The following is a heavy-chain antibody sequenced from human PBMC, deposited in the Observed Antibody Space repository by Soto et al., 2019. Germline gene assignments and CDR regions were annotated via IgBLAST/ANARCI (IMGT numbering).Heavy chain of an antibody. V-gene: IGHV3-72*01. Sequence: PGGCMRLSCATSGFTFSDRYMDWVRQAPGKGLEWVGRTKNKANSYTTEYAASVKGRFTISRDYSRDSVYLQMNSLKTDDTAVYYCTIEGAYPGPDFDYWGQGTLVTVSS. CDR3: TIEGAYPGPDFDY. D-gene: IGHD3-16*01. CDR2: TKNKANSYTT. CDR1: GFTFSDRY. J-gene: IGHJ4*02.